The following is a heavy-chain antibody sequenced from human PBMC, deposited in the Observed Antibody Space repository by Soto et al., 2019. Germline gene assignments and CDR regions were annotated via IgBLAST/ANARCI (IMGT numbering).Heavy chain of an antibody. Sequence: EVQLLESGGGLVQPGGSLRLSCAASGFTFSSYAMSWVRQAPGKGLEWVSVISGSGDSTYYADSVKGRFTGSRDNSTNTLYLQRNSLRAEDTGVDYCAKRAYGSAFDYWGRETLVTVSS. V-gene: IGHV3-23*01. CDR3: AKRAYGSAFDY. D-gene: IGHD3-10*01. CDR1: GFTFSSYA. CDR2: ISGSGDST. J-gene: IGHJ4*02.